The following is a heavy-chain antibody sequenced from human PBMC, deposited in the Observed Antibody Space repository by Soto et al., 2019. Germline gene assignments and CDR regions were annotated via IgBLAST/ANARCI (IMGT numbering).Heavy chain of an antibody. Sequence: PGGSLRLSCASSGFTFSSCSMNWVRQAPGKGLEWVSFISGSGDTKYYADSVKGRFTISRDNAKNSLYLQMISLRDEDTAVYYCAKYCSSDVCFDYWGQGTLVTVSS. V-gene: IGHV3-48*02. D-gene: IGHD2-8*01. CDR3: AKYCSSDVCFDY. CDR2: ISGSGDTK. CDR1: GFTFSSCS. J-gene: IGHJ4*02.